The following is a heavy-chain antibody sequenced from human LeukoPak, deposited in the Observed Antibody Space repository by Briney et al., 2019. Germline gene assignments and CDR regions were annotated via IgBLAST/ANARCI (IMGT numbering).Heavy chain of an antibody. CDR2: ISGSGGST. Sequence: GGSLRLSCAASGFTVSSNYMSWVRQAPGKGLEWVSAISGSGGSTYYADSVKGRFTISRDNSKNTLYLQMNSLRAEDTAVYYCARDDGAHWADYWGQGTLVTVSS. J-gene: IGHJ4*02. CDR3: ARDDGAHWADY. CDR1: GFTVSSNY. D-gene: IGHD4-17*01. V-gene: IGHV3-23*01.